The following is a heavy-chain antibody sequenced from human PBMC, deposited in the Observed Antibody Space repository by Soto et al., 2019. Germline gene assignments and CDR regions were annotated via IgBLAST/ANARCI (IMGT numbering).Heavy chain of an antibody. V-gene: IGHV5-51*01. D-gene: IGHD4-17*01. CDR3: ARPANTVADHFDL. CDR1: GDTFTLYW. Sequence: GESLTISFPVSGDTFTLYWIGWVRQMPGKGLEWMGIIYPSDSDTRYSPSFQGQVTISADQSINTAYLQWDSLKASDTAIYYCARPANTVADHFDLWGQGTPVTVSS. J-gene: IGHJ4*02. CDR2: IYPSDSDT.